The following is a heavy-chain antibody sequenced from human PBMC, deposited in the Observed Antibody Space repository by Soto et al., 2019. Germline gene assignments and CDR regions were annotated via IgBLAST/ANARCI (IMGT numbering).Heavy chain of an antibody. CDR3: ARDGTPNVDIVATIGYYGMDV. CDR2: INPGGGST. D-gene: IGHD5-12*01. J-gene: IGHJ6*02. Sequence: ASVKVSCEASGYTFTSYYIHWVRQARGQGLEWMGIINPGGGSTSYAQKFQGRVTMTRDTSTSTVYMELSSLRSEDTAVYYCARDGTPNVDIVATIGYYGMDVWGQGTTVTVSS. V-gene: IGHV1-46*01. CDR1: GYTFTSYY.